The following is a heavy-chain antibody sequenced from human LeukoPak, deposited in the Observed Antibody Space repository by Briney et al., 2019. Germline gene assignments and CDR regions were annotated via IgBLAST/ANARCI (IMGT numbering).Heavy chain of an antibody. CDR2: ISGSGGST. V-gene: IGHV3-23*01. CDR1: GFTFSSYA. Sequence: PGGSLRLSCAASGFTFSSYAMSWVRQAPGRGLEWVSAISGSGGSTYYADSVKGRFTISRDNSRNTVYMQMDSLRAEDTAIYYCAGDRNSDWYSPLDYWGQGSQVTVSS. J-gene: IGHJ4*02. D-gene: IGHD6-19*01. CDR3: AGDRNSDWYSPLDY.